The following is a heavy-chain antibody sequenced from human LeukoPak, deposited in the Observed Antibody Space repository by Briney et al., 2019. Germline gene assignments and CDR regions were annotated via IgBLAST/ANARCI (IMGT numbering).Heavy chain of an antibody. D-gene: IGHD6-6*01. CDR2: INHSGST. V-gene: IGHV4-34*01. J-gene: IGHJ4*02. CDR3: TRLPYSSSSLDY. CDR1: GGSFSGYY. Sequence: SETLSLTCAVYGGSFSGYYWSWIRQPPGKGLEWIGEINHSGSTNYNPSLKSRVTISVDTSKNQFSLKLSSVTAADTAVYYCTRLPYSSSSLDYWGQGNLVTVSS.